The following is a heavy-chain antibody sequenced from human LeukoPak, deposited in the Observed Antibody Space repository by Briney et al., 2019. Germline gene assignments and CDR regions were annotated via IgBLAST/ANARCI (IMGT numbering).Heavy chain of an antibody. V-gene: IGHV1-69*13. CDR2: IIPIFGTA. CDR3: ARDIVVVTAILRGWFDP. J-gene: IGHJ5*02. Sequence: SVKVSCKASGYTFTSYGISWVGQAPGQGLEWMGGIIPIFGTANYAQKFQGRVTITADESTSTAYMELSSLRSEDTVVYYCARDIVVVTAILRGWFDPWGQGTLVTVSS. CDR1: GYTFTSYG. D-gene: IGHD2-21*02.